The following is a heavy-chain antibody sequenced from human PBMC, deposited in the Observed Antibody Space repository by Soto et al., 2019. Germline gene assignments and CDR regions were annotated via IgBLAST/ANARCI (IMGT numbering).Heavy chain of an antibody. CDR1: GGSFSGYY. Sequence: SETLSLTCAVYGGSFSGYYWSWIRQPPGKGLEWIGEINHSGSTNYNPSLKSRVTISVDTSKNQFSLKLSSVTAADTAVYYCARGEVVRGGASIAVRHYYYYYGMDVWGQGTTVTVSS. CDR3: ARGEVVRGGASIAVRHYYYYYGMDV. D-gene: IGHD6-6*01. J-gene: IGHJ6*02. CDR2: INHSGST. V-gene: IGHV4-34*01.